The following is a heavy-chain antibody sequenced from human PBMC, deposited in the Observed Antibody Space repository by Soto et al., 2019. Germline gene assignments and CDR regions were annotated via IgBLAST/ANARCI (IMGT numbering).Heavy chain of an antibody. V-gene: IGHV4-59*01. CDR2: IYYSGST. CDR3: ARDNGYSYGYTLDH. J-gene: IGHJ4*02. D-gene: IGHD5-18*01. CDR1: GGSISSYY. Sequence: SETLSLSCTVSGGSISSYYWSWIRQPPGKGLEWIGYIYYSGSTNYNPSLKSRVTISVDTSKNQFSLKLSSVTAADTAVYYCARDNGYSYGYTLDHWGQGTLVTVS.